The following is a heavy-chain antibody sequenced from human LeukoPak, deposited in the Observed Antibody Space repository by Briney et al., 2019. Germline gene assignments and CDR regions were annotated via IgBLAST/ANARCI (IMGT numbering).Heavy chain of an antibody. CDR2: INPSGGST. CDR1: GYTFTSYY. CDR3: ARDLSYSHAGGSRPGVYFDY. D-gene: IGHD1-26*01. J-gene: IGHJ4*02. Sequence: ASVKVSCKASGYTFTSYYMHWVRQAPGQGLEWMGIINPSGGSTSYAQKFQGRVTMTRDTSTSTVYMELSSLRSEDTAVYYCARDLSYSHAGGSRPGVYFDYWGQGTLVTVSS. V-gene: IGHV1-46*01.